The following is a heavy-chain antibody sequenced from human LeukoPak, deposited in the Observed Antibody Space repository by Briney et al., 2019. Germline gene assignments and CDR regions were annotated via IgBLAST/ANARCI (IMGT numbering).Heavy chain of an antibody. J-gene: IGHJ4*02. CDR3: AKGSASSRPYYFDY. V-gene: IGHV3-7*01. Sequence: PGGSLRLSCAASGFSFSSYWMSWVRQAPGKGLEWVANIKEDGSEKYHVDSVKGRFTISRDNAKNSLYLQMNSLRAEDTAVYYCAKGSASSRPYYFDYWGQGALVTVSS. D-gene: IGHD2-15*01. CDR2: IKEDGSEK. CDR1: GFSFSSYW.